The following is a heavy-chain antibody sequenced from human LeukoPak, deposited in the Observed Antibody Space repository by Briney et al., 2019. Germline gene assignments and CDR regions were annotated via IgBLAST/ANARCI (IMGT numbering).Heavy chain of an antibody. V-gene: IGHV4-4*07. D-gene: IGHD2-2*01. CDR2: IYSNGSA. J-gene: IGHJ5*02. CDR1: GASIDSFY. CDR3: ARNMGYCSSTSCYNYFDH. Sequence: SETLSLTCSVSGASIDSFYWSWIRQSAGKGLEWIGRIYSNGSANYNPSLKSRVTMSVDMSKKQISLKLTSVTAADTALYYCARNMGYCSSTSCYNYFDHWGQGLLVTVSS.